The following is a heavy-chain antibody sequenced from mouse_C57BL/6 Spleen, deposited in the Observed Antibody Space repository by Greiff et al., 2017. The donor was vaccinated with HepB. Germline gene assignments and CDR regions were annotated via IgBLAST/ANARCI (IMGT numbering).Heavy chain of an antibody. J-gene: IGHJ4*01. Sequence: QVQLQQSGAELARPGASVKLSCKASGYTFTSYGISWVKQRTGQGLEWIGEIYPRSGNTYYNEKFKGKATLTADKSSSTAYMELRSLTSEDSAVYFCAREGIYYDYDGRNYYAMDYWGQGTSVTVSS. V-gene: IGHV1-81*01. D-gene: IGHD2-4*01. CDR1: GYTFTSYG. CDR2: IYPRSGNT. CDR3: AREGIYYDYDGRNYYAMDY.